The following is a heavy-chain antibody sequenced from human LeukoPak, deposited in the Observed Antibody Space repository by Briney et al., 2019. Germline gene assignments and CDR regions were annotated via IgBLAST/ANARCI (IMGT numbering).Heavy chain of an antibody. V-gene: IGHV3-73*01. CDR3: TRDSGTYNWFDP. D-gene: IGHD1-26*01. Sequence: GGSLRLSCAASGFTFSGSAIHWVRQSSGKGLEWVGQIDKKDKGYATATAYAASVTGRFTISRDDSINTAYLQMKSLRTEDTALYYCTRDSGTYNWFDPWGQGTLVTVSS. CDR2: IDKKDKGYATAT. CDR1: GFTFSGSA. J-gene: IGHJ5*02.